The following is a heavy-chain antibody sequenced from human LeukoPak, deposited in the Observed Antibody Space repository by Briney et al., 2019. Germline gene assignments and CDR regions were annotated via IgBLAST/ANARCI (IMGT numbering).Heavy chain of an antibody. CDR2: ITSSGTYI. CDR1: GFTFNNYN. D-gene: IGHD3-22*01. V-gene: IGHV3-21*01. Sequence: GGSLRLSCAASGFTFNNYNMNWVRQAPGKALEWVSSITSSGTYIFYADSVKGRFTISRDNAKNSLYLQINSLGPEDTAVYFCARDPYSGNYGSYYYYYMDVWGQGTLVTVSS. J-gene: IGHJ6*03. CDR3: ARDPYSGNYGSYYYYYMDV.